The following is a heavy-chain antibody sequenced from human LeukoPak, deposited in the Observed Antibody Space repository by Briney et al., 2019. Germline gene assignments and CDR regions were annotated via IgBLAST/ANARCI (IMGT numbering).Heavy chain of an antibody. Sequence: SETLSLTCTVSGGSISSYYWSWIRQPAGKGLEWIGRIYTSGSTNYNPSLKSRVTMSVDTSKNQFSLKLSPVTAADTAVYYCARDRRLGPGSYAFDIWGQGTMVTVSS. V-gene: IGHV4-4*07. D-gene: IGHD6-19*01. CDR3: ARDRRLGPGSYAFDI. J-gene: IGHJ3*02. CDR1: GGSISSYY. CDR2: IYTSGST.